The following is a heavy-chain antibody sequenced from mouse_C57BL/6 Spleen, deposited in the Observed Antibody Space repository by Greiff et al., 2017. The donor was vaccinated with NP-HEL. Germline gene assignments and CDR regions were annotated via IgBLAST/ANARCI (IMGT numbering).Heavy chain of an antibody. CDR3: ARIKKIVATYFDY. CDR2: INPTNGGT. CDR1: GYTFTSYW. Sequence: QVQLQQPGAELVKPGASVKLSCKASGYTFTSYWMHWVRQRLGQGLEGFAKINPTNGGTNYKEKFKSKATWTVDKSSSTAYMLLSGRTFEDSAVYYWARIKKIVATYFDYWGQGTTLTVSS. D-gene: IGHD1-1*01. J-gene: IGHJ2*01. V-gene: IGHV1S81*02.